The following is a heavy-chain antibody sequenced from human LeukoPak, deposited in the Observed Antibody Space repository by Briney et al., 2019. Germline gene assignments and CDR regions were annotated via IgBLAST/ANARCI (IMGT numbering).Heavy chain of an antibody. CDR1: GFTFSSYA. Sequence: PGGSLRLSCAASGFTFSSYAMSWVRQAPGKGLEWVSPISGSGGSTYYADSVKGRFTISRDNSKNTLYLQMNSLRAEDTAVYYCAEGPDFWSGYYYFDYWGQGTLATVSS. V-gene: IGHV3-23*01. CDR2: ISGSGGST. CDR3: AEGPDFWSGYYYFDY. J-gene: IGHJ4*02. D-gene: IGHD3-3*01.